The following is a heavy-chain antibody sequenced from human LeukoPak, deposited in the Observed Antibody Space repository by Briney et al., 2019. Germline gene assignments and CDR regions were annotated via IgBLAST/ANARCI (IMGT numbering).Heavy chain of an antibody. D-gene: IGHD3-10*01. CDR3: AREHVLLWFGDLGFDP. Sequence: SQTLSPTCAISGDSDSSNSAAWNWIRQSPSRGLEWLGRTYYRSKWYNDYAVSVKSRITINPDTSKNQFSLQLNSVTPEDTAVYYCAREHVLLWFGDLGFDPWGQGTLVTVSS. J-gene: IGHJ5*02. V-gene: IGHV6-1*01. CDR1: GDSDSSNSAA. CDR2: TYYRSKWYN.